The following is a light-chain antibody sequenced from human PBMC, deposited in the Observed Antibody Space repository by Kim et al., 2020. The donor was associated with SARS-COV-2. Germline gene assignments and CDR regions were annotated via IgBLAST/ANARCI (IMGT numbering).Light chain of an antibody. CDR1: QSISSY. J-gene: IGKJ5*01. Sequence: DIQMTQSPSSLSASVGDRVTITCRASQSISSYLNWYQQKPGKAPKLLIYAASSLQSGVPSRFSGSGSGTDFTLTISSLQPEDFATYYCQQRYRTAFAFGQGTSLEIK. CDR2: AAS. CDR3: QQRYRTAFA. V-gene: IGKV1-39*01.